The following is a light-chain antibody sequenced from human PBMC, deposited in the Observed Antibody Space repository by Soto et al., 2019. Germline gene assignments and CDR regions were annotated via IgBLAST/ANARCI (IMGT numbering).Light chain of an antibody. CDR2: DAS. Sequence: VFTKSPGPLSLSTWEIATLSCRASQSVGTYLAWYQKKPGQAPRLLIYDASNRATGIAPRFSGSGSGTDFTLTISSVEPEDCAVYICQQRRNWPPTFGQGTRLEIK. J-gene: IGKJ5*01. CDR1: QSVGTY. CDR3: QQRRNWPPT. V-gene: IGKV3-11*01.